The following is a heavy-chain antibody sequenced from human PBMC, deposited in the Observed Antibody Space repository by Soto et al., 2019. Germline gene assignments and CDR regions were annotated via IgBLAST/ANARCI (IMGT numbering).Heavy chain of an antibody. J-gene: IGHJ4*02. V-gene: IGHV4-59*12. CDR3: ARGAPVVNDY. CDR2: IYHSGST. D-gene: IGHD3-22*01. Sequence: SSETLSLTCTVSGGSISSYYWSWIRQPPGKGLEWIGYIYHSGSTYYNPSLKSRVTISVDRSKNQFSLKLSSVTAADTAVYYCARGAPVVNDYWGQGTLVTVSS. CDR1: GGSISSYY.